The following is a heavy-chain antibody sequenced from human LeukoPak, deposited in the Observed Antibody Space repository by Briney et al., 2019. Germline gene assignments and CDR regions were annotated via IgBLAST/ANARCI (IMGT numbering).Heavy chain of an antibody. J-gene: IGHJ3*02. V-gene: IGHV3-74*01. CDR1: GFTFSSYW. CDR2: INSDGSST. Sequence: GGSLRLSCAASGFTFSSYWMHWVRQAPGKGLVWVSRINSDGSSTSYADSVKGRFTISRDNAKSTLYLQVNSLRAEDTAVYYCAREMGIAVAAFDAFDIWGQGTMVTVSS. CDR3: AREMGIAVAAFDAFDI. D-gene: IGHD6-19*01.